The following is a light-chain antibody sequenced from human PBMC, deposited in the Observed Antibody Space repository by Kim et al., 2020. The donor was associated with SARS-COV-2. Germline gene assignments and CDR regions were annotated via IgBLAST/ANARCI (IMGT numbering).Light chain of an antibody. CDR3: SSYTSSGTFVV. Sequence: SITISCTGTSSDVGGYNYVSWYQQHPAKAPKLMIYDVSKRPSGVSNRFSGSKSGNTASLTISGLQAEDEADYYCSSYTSSGTFVVFGGGTQLTVL. CDR2: DVS. V-gene: IGLV2-14*04. CDR1: SSDVGGYNY. J-gene: IGLJ2*01.